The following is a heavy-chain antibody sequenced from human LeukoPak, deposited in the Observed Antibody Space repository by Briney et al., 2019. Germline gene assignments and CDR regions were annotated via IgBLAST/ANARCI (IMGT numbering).Heavy chain of an antibody. V-gene: IGHV3-21*01. CDR3: ARSDGSGTLKAFDY. CDR1: GFTFSSYS. J-gene: IGHJ4*02. CDR2: ISTTSSYI. Sequence: PGGSLRLSCSASGFTFSSYSMNWVRQAPGMGLEWVSSISTTSSYIYYADSLKGRCTISRDNAKNSLYLQLNSLRADDTAVYYCARSDGSGTLKAFDYWGQGTLVTVSS. D-gene: IGHD3-10*01.